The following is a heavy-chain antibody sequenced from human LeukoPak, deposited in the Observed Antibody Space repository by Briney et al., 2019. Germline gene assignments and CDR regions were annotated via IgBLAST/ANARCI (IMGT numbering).Heavy chain of an antibody. D-gene: IGHD5-12*01. CDR2: INPNSGGT. V-gene: IGHV1-2*02. J-gene: IGHJ4*02. CDR1: GYTFTGYY. CDR3: ARGGLYSPVASNDY. Sequence: ASVTVSCKASGYTFTGYYMHWVRQAPGQGLEWMGWINPNSGGTNYAQKFQGRVTMTRDTSISTAYMELSRLRSDDTAVYYCARGGLYSPVASNDYWGQGTLVTVSS.